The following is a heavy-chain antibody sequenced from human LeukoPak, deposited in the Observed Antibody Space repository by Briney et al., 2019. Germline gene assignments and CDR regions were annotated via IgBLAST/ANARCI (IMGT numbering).Heavy chain of an antibody. V-gene: IGHV3-74*01. CDR1: GYIFNWYW. D-gene: IGHD7-27*01. J-gene: IGHJ4*02. Sequence: GGSLRLSCAASGYIFNWYWMHWVRQAPGKGLVWVSRINIDGSQTSYADSVKGRFTISRDNARDTLYLQMNSLRVEDTAVYYYTKDLTGEVDSWGQGTLVTVSS. CDR2: INIDGSQT. CDR3: TKDLTGEVDS.